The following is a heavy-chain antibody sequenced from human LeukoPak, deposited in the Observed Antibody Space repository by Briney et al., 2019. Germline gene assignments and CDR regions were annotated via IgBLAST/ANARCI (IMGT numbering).Heavy chain of an antibody. Sequence: PSETLSLTCAVYGGSFSGYYWSWIRQPPGKGLEWIGEINHSGSTNYNPSLKSRVTISVDTSKNQFSLKLSSVTAADTAVYYCAIRSLWFGELLKWGQGTLVTVSS. J-gene: IGHJ4*02. V-gene: IGHV4-34*01. CDR2: INHSGST. CDR3: AIRSLWFGELLK. CDR1: GGSFSGYY. D-gene: IGHD3-10*01.